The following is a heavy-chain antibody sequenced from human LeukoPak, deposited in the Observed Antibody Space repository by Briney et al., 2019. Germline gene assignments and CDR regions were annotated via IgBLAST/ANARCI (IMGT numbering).Heavy chain of an antibody. V-gene: IGHV1-18*01. D-gene: IGHD4-11*01. Sequence: ASVKVSCKASGYTFTSYGISWVRQATGQGLERMGWISDYNGNTNYEQKLQGRVTMTTDTSTSTAYMELRSLRSDDTAVYYCARDLYRDSLPVSWFDPWGQGTLVTVSS. CDR1: GYTFTSYG. CDR2: ISDYNGNT. J-gene: IGHJ5*02. CDR3: ARDLYRDSLPVSWFDP.